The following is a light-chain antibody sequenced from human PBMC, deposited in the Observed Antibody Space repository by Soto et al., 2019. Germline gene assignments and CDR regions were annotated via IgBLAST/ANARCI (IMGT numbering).Light chain of an antibody. J-gene: IGKJ1*01. CDR2: AAS. V-gene: IGKV1-39*01. Sequence: DIQMTQSPSSLSASVGDRVAITCRASQSISNYLNWYQQKPGKAPNLLIYAASKLQSGVPARFTGSGSGTVFTLTISSLQPEDFANYFCQQTYTPLWTFGQGTKVDI. CDR1: QSISNY. CDR3: QQTYTPLWT.